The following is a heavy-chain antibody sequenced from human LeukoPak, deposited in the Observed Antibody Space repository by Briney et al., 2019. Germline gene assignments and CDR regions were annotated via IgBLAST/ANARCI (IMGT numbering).Heavy chain of an antibody. CDR3: ARAYYDSSGYDFDY. J-gene: IGHJ4*02. D-gene: IGHD3-22*01. CDR1: GFTFSSYS. Sequence: GGSLRLSCAASGFTFSSYSMNWVRQAPGKGLGWVSYISSSSTIYYADSVKGRFTISRDNAKNSLYLQMNSLRAEDTAVYYCARAYYDSSGYDFDYWGQGTLVTVSS. CDR2: ISSSSTI. V-gene: IGHV3-48*01.